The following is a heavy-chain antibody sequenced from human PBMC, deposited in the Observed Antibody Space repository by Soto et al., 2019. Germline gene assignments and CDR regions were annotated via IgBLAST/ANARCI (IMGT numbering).Heavy chain of an antibody. CDR2: IHGGDSNT. Sequence: PGESLKISCKGSGYMFTSYWIGWVRQMPGKGLEWMGIIHGGDSNTRYSPSSDGQVTISTDKSINTAYLQWSSLKASDTAMYYCARRITSSTGWDYWGQGILVTVSS. CDR3: ARRITSSTGWDY. CDR1: GYMFTSYW. J-gene: IGHJ4*02. V-gene: IGHV5-51*01. D-gene: IGHD6-19*01.